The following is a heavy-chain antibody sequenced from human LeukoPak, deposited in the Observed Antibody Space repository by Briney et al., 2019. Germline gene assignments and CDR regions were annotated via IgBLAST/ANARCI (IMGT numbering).Heavy chain of an antibody. J-gene: IGHJ4*02. CDR2: ISSSGSTI. CDR1: GFTFSRYE. V-gene: IGHV3-48*03. Sequence: GGSLRLSCAASGFTFSRYETNWVRQAPGKGLEWVSYISSSGSTIYYADSVKGRFTISRDNAKNSLYLQMNSLRAEDTAVYYCARVPSRLWFGELSHWGQGTLVTVSS. CDR3: ARVPSRLWFGELSH. D-gene: IGHD3-10*01.